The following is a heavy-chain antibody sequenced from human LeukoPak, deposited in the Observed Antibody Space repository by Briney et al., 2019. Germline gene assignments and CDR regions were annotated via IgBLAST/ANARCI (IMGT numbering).Heavy chain of an antibody. V-gene: IGHV3-21*01. J-gene: IGHJ6*02. CDR3: ARDQGYGSGSYPYYYYGMDV. CDR1: GFTFSNAW. CDR2: ISSSSSYI. Sequence: GGSLRLSCAASGFTFSNAWMNWVRQAPGKGLEWVSSISSSSSYIYYADSVKGRFTISRDNAKNSLYLQMNSLRAEDTAVYYCARDQGYGSGSYPYYYYGMDVWGQGTTVTVSS. D-gene: IGHD3-10*01.